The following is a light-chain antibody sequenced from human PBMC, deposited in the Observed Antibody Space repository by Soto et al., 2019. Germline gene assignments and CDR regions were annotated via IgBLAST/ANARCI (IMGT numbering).Light chain of an antibody. J-gene: IGLJ1*01. Sequence: QSVLTQPPSASATPGQRVTISCSGSSSNIGSNTVNWYQHLPGTAPKLVIYSNKQRPSGVPERFSGSKSGTSASLTVSGLQTEDEADYYCNSYVAGSNVFGTGTKVTVL. CDR1: SSNIGSNT. CDR2: SNK. CDR3: NSYVAGSNV. V-gene: IGLV1-44*01.